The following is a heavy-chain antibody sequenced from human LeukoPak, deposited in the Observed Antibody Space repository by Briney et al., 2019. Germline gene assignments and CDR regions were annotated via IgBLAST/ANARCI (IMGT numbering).Heavy chain of an antibody. J-gene: IGHJ5*02. CDR3: ARGLDSITMVRGVRRRFDP. CDR2: INHSGST. Sequence: TSETLSLTCAVYGGSFSGYYWSWIRQPPGKGLEWIGEINHSGSTNYNPSLKSRVTISVDTSKNQFSLKLSSVTAADTAVYYCARGLDSITMVRGVRRRFDPWGQGTLVTVSS. V-gene: IGHV4-34*01. CDR1: GGSFSGYY. D-gene: IGHD3-10*01.